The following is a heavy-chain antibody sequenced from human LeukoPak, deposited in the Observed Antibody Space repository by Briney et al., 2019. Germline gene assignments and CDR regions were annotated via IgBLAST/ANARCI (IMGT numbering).Heavy chain of an antibody. CDR3: ASGYSYGQFDY. CDR2: ISYRGNT. D-gene: IGHD5-18*01. J-gene: IGHJ4*02. Sequence: SETLSLTCTVSGGSITSHYWSWIRQPPGKGLEWIGYISYRGNTNYNPSLKSRVTISVDTSKNQFSLKLSSVTAADTVVYYCASGYSYGQFDYWGQGTLVTVSS. CDR1: GGSITSHY. V-gene: IGHV4-59*08.